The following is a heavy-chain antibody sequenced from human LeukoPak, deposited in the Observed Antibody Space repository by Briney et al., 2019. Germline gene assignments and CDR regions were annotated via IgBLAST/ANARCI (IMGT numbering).Heavy chain of an antibody. V-gene: IGHV3-74*01. CDR2: INSDGTRI. D-gene: IGHD2-15*01. CDR3: ARDRSRWSIAPDADV. J-gene: IGHJ6*02. Sequence: PGGSLRLSCAASGFAFNDYWMNWVRQVPGKGLTWVARINSDGTRITYADPVKGRFTVSRDNAKNTLYLQMNSLRAEDTAVYYCARDRSRWSIAPDADVWGQGTTVTVSS. CDR1: GFAFNDYW.